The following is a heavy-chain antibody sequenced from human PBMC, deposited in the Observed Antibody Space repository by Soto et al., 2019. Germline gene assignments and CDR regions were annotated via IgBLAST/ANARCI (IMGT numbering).Heavy chain of an antibody. CDR1: GFTFSSYA. Sequence: QVQLVESGGGVVQPGRSLRLSCAASGFTFSSYAMHWVRQAPGKGLEWVAVISYDGSNKYYADSVKGRFTISRDNSKNTLYLQMNSLRAEDTAVYYCARDRERWLQLGYFDLWGRGTLVTVSS. J-gene: IGHJ2*01. D-gene: IGHD5-12*01. V-gene: IGHV3-30-3*01. CDR2: ISYDGSNK. CDR3: ARDRERWLQLGYFDL.